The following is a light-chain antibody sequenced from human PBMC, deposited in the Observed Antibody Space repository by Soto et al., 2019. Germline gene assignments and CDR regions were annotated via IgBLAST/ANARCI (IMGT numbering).Light chain of an antibody. CDR2: GAS. CDR1: QSVSSN. Sequence: EIVITQAPATLSVSPGERATLSCRASQSVSSNLAWYQQKPGQAPRLLIYGASTRATGIPARFSGSGSGTEFTLTISSLQSEDFAVYYCQQYNNWPPRYTFGQGTK. CDR3: QQYNNWPPRYT. J-gene: IGKJ2*01. V-gene: IGKV3-15*01.